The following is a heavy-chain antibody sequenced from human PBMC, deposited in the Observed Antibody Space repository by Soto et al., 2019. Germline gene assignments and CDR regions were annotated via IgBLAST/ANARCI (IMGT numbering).Heavy chain of an antibody. CDR2: ISYDGSNK. CDR1: GFTFSSYA. J-gene: IGHJ6*02. V-gene: IGHV3-30-3*01. Sequence: GGSLRLSCAASGFTFSSYAMHWVRQAPGKGLEWVAVISYDGSNKYYADSVKGRFTISRDNSKNTLYLQMNSLRAEDTAVYYCARNHVDIVASISFYYYGMDVWGQGTTVTVSS. D-gene: IGHD5-12*01. CDR3: ARNHVDIVASISFYYYGMDV.